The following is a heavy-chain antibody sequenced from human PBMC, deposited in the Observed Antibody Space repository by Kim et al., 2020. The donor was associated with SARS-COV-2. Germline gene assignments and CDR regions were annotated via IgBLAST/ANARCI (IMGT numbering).Heavy chain of an antibody. CDR3: ARAVTIFGVVH. CDR2: T. V-gene: IGHV4-34*01. J-gene: IGHJ4*02. Sequence: TNYNPSLKSRVTISVDTSKNQFSLKLSSVTAADTAVYYCARAVTIFGVVHWGQGTLVTVSS. D-gene: IGHD3-3*01.